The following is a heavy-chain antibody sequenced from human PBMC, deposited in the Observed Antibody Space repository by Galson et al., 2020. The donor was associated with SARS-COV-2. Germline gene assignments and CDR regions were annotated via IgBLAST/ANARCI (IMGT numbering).Heavy chain of an antibody. V-gene: IGHV3-23*01. D-gene: IGHD6-19*01. J-gene: IGHJ4*02. CDR2: ISGSGAST. CDR1: GFTFSSSA. Sequence: ESLKLSCAASGFTFSSSAMRWVRQAPAKGLDWVSCISGSGASTYYADSVKGRFTIYRDNSKNTLYLQMNSLRAEDTAIYYCAKMEGIAVAATPNWGQRTLVTVSS. CDR3: AKMEGIAVAATPN.